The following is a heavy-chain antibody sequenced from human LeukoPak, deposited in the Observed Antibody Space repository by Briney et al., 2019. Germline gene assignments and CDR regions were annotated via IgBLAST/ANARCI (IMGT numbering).Heavy chain of an antibody. CDR3: AELGITMIGGV. CDR1: GFTFSSYE. Sequence: GGSLRLSCAASGFTFSSYEMNWVRQAPGKGLEWVSYISNSCSNIYYADSVKGRFTISRDNAKNSVYLQMNSLRAEDTAVYYCAELGITMIGGVWGKGTTVTISS. D-gene: IGHD3-10*02. V-gene: IGHV3-48*03. CDR2: ISNSCSNI. J-gene: IGHJ6*04.